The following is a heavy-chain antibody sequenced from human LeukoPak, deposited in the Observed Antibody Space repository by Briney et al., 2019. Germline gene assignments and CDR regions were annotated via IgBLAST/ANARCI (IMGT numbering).Heavy chain of an antibody. Sequence: ASVKVSCKASGYTFIVYYIHWVRQAPGQGLEWMGWINPNSGGTNYAQKFQGRVTMTRDTSIRTAYMELRGLRPDDTAVYYCVRDGWELYWGQGTLVTVSS. CDR3: VRDGWELY. D-gene: IGHD3-10*01. CDR2: INPNSGGT. CDR1: GYTFIVYY. V-gene: IGHV1-2*02. J-gene: IGHJ4*02.